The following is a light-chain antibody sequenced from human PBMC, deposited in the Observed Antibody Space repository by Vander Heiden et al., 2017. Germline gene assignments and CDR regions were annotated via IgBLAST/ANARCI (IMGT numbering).Light chain of an antibody. CDR1: QSISSW. V-gene: IGKV1-5*03. Sequence: DIQMTQSPPTLSASVGDRVTITCRASQSISSWLAWYQQKPGKAPKLLIYKASSLESGVPSRFSGSGSGTEFTLTISSLQPDDFATYYCQQDNSYAWTFGQGTKVEIK. J-gene: IGKJ1*01. CDR3: QQDNSYAWT. CDR2: KAS.